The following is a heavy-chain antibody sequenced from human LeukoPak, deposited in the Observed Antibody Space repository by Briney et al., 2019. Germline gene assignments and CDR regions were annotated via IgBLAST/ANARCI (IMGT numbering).Heavy chain of an antibody. CDR1: GFTFSSYV. Sequence: GGTLRHSCAASGFTFSSYVMNWVPQAPGKGVEWVSSISGSGGTTYYADSVKGRFTISRDNSKNTLYLQTNSLRAEDTALYYCAEDLQWELPLGTFHIWGQGTMVTVSS. D-gene: IGHD1-26*01. CDR2: ISGSGGTT. J-gene: IGHJ3*02. V-gene: IGHV3-23*01. CDR3: AEDLQWELPLGTFHI.